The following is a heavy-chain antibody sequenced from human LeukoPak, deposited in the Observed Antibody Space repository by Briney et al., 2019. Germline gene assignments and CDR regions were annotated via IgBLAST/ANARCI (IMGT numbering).Heavy chain of an antibody. CDR3: ARAVVAATSWFDP. CDR1: GGSISYSH. J-gene: IGHJ5*02. Sequence: SETLSLTCTVSGGSISYSHWTWIRQPPGKGLEWIGYIDNSGSTTYNTSLKSRVTMSVDTSENKITLRLTSVTAEDTAVYYCARAVVAATSWFDPWGQGTLVTVSS. V-gene: IGHV4-59*01. CDR2: IDNSGST. D-gene: IGHD2-15*01.